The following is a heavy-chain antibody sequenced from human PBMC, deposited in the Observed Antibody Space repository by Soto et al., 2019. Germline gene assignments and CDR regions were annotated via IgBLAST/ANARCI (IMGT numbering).Heavy chain of an antibody. CDR2: ISWNSGSI. CDR3: AKDSLNSIGSKTPHIGDAFHI. Sequence: PGGSLRLSCAASGFTFDDYAMHWVRQAPGKGLEWVSGISWNSGSIGYADSVKGRFTISRDNAKNSLYLQMNSLRAEDTALYYCAKDSLNSIGSKTPHIGDAFHIWGQGTMVTVSS. V-gene: IGHV3-9*01. J-gene: IGHJ3*02. D-gene: IGHD6-19*01. CDR1: GFTFDDYA.